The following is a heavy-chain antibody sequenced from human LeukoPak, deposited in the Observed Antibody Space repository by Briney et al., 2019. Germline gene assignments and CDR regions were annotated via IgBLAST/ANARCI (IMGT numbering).Heavy chain of an antibody. CDR3: ARLNGGN. J-gene: IGHJ4*02. CDR2: IDYSGST. Sequence: SETLSLTCAVSGGSISSYYWSWIRQPPGKGPEWIGYIDYSGSTAYNPSLNGRVAVSLDTSKNQFSLKLRSVTAADTAVYYCARLNGGNWGPGILVTVSS. V-gene: IGHV4-59*08. D-gene: IGHD4-23*01. CDR1: GGSISSYY.